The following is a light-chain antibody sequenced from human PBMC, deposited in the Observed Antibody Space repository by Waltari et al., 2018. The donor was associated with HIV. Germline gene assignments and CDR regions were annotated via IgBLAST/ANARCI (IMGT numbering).Light chain of an antibody. J-gene: IGLJ2*01. CDR3: LLSYSGARGDVV. CDR2: DTS. CDR1: TGAVTSGHY. Sequence: QAVVTQEPSLTVSPGGTVTLTCGSSTGAVTSGHYPYWFQQKPGHAPRPLIYDTSNKHAWTPARFSGSLLGGKAALTLSGAQPEDEAEYYCLLSYSGARGDVVFGGGTKLTVL. V-gene: IGLV7-46*01.